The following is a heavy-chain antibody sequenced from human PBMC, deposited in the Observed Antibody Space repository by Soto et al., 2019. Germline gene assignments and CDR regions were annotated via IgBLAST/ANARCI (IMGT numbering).Heavy chain of an antibody. CDR1: GYTFHDYW. D-gene: IGHD5-12*01. CDR2: IYPGDSDA. CDR3: ARVSRGIYPIIKWFDP. J-gene: IGHJ5*02. Sequence: EVQLVQSGSEVIQPGESLRISCKGSGYTFHDYWIAWLRQMPGKGLEWMGIIYPGDSDARYSPSFQGQVTMSADKSLTPAYLQWSSLKASDTATYFCARVSRGIYPIIKWFDPWGQGTLVTVS. V-gene: IGHV5-51*03.